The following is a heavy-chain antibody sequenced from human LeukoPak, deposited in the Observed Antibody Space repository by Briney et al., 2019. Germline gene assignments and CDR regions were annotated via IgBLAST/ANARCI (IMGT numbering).Heavy chain of an antibody. Sequence: GGSLRLSCAVSGFTFSDHFVDWVRQAPGKGLEWVGRSKNKAYSYNTEYAASVKGRFTVSRDDSKNSLYLQMNFLRSEDTAVYYCARAYFSGNYHYPLDIWGQGTMVTVSS. V-gene: IGHV3-72*01. CDR2: SKNKAYSYNT. J-gene: IGHJ3*02. CDR3: ARAYFSGNYHYPLDI. D-gene: IGHD1-26*01. CDR1: GFTFSDHF.